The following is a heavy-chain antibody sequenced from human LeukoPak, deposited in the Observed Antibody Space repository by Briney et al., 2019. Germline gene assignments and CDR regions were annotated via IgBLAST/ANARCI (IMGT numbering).Heavy chain of an antibody. V-gene: IGHV3-23*01. CDR1: GFTLSAND. J-gene: IGHJ4*02. D-gene: IGHD6-19*01. Sequence: GGSLRLSCAASGFTLSANDMSWVRQAPGKGLEWVSRLTRNSDSTYYADSVEGRFTISRDNSKNMLYLQMSSLRAEDTAVYYCAKDRLRYSSGWYVRWGQGTLVTVSS. CDR3: AKDRLRYSSGWYVR. CDR2: LTRNSDST.